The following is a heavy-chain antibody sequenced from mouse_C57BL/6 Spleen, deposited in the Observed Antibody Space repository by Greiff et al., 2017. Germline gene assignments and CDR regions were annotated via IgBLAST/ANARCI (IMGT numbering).Heavy chain of an antibody. CDR3: ARGVTGTGGYFDY. CDR1: GFTFSDYY. V-gene: IGHV5-16*01. J-gene: IGHJ2*01. D-gene: IGHD4-1*01. Sequence: EVKLVESEGGLVQPGSSMKLSCTASGFTFSDYYMAWVRQVPEKGLEWVANINYDGSSTYYLDSLKSRFIISRDNAKNILYLQMSSLKSEDTATYYCARGVTGTGGYFDYWGQGTTLTVSS. CDR2: INYDGSST.